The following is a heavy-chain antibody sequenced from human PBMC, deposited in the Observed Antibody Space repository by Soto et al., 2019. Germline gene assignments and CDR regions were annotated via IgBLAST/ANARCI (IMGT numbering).Heavy chain of an antibody. CDR3: IGGYYFDY. D-gene: IGHD3-10*01. CDR1: GFTLSSYS. V-gene: IGHV3-48*01. Sequence: PGGALRRSCVASGFTLSSYSMNWVRQAPGKGLEWVSYISSSSTTIYYADSVKGRFTVSRDNAKNSLYLQMNSLRAEDTAVYYCIGGYYFDYWGQGTLVTVSS. J-gene: IGHJ4*02. CDR2: ISSSSTTI.